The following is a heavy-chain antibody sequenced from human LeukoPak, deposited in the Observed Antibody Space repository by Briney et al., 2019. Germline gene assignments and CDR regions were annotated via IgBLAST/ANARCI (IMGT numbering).Heavy chain of an antibody. J-gene: IGHJ4*02. Sequence: PVGSLRLSCVASGFNSYNYYMSWVREAPGKGLEWVADIRHDGSTEYNVDSLRGRFTISRDNAKNSLYLQMNSLRAEDTAVYYCARSCDSSGYYHAGGGYWGEGSLVTASS. V-gene: IGHV3-7*05. CDR2: IRHDGSTE. D-gene: IGHD3-22*01. CDR3: ARSCDSSGYYHAGGGY. CDR1: GFNSYNYY.